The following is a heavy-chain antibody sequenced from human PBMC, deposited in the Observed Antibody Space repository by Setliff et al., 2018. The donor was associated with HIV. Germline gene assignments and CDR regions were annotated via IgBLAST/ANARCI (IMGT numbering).Heavy chain of an antibody. CDR1: GFTFSNYA. V-gene: IGHV3-23*03. Sequence: LRLSCAASGFTFSNYAMNWVRQAPGKGPEWVSVIYSGSTYYADSVKGRFTISRDNSKNTLYLQMNSLRAEDTAVYYCAKDFYSDNSGSPGPYYMDVWGKGTTVTVPS. D-gene: IGHD3-22*01. J-gene: IGHJ6*03. CDR3: AKDFYSDNSGSPGPYYMDV. CDR2: IYSGST.